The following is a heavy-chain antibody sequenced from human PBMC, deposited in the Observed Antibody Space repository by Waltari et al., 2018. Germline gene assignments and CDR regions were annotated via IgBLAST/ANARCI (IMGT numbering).Heavy chain of an antibody. V-gene: IGHV3-30*18. CDR1: GFTFSSYG. CDR2: ISYDGSNK. J-gene: IGHJ4*02. Sequence: QVQLVESGGGVVQPGRSLRLSCAASGFTFSSYGMHWVRQAPGKGLEWVAVISYDGSNKYYADSVKGRFTISRDNSKNTLYLQMNSLRAEDTAVYYCAKDFMVRGVIGDYWGQGTLVTVSS. D-gene: IGHD3-10*01. CDR3: AKDFMVRGVIGDY.